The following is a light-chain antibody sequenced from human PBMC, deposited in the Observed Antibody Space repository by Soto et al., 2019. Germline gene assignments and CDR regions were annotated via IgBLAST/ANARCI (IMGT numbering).Light chain of an antibody. V-gene: IGKV3-11*01. Sequence: EVVLTQSTGTLSLSPGERVTLSCRASQSVNIYLAWYQQKPGQAPRLLIFGASSRATGIPARFSGSGSGTDFTLTISSLQPEDFATYYCQQANSFPLTFGGGTKVDIK. CDR3: QQANSFPLT. CDR2: GAS. CDR1: QSVNIY. J-gene: IGKJ4*01.